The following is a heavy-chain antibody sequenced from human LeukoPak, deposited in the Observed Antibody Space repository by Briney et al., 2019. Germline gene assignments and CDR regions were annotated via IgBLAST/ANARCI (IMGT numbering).Heavy chain of an antibody. V-gene: IGHV1-2*06. CDR2: INPNSGGT. CDR3: AREVSGELLSSRWFDP. D-gene: IGHD1-26*01. CDR1: GYTFTSYG. J-gene: IGHJ5*02. Sequence: ASVKVSCKASGYTFTSYGISWVRQAPGQGLEWMGRINPNSGGTNYAQKFQGRVTMTRDTSISTAYMELSRLRSDDTAVYYCAREVSGELLSSRWFDPWGQGTLVTVSS.